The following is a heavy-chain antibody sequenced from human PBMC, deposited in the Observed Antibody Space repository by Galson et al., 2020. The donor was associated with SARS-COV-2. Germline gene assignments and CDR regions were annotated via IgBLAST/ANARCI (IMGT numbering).Heavy chain of an antibody. D-gene: IGHD2-15*01. J-gene: IGHJ6*02. CDR2: IWYDGSNK. CDR3: ARDTAYCSGGSCYRDYYYGIDV. CDR1: GFTFSSYG. V-gene: IGHV3-33*01. Sequence: GESLKISCAASGFTFSSYGMHWVRQAPGKGLEWVAVIWYDGSNKYYADSVKGRFTISRDNSKNTLYLQMNSLRAEDTAVYYCARDTAYCSGGSCYRDYYYGIDVWGQGTTVTVSS.